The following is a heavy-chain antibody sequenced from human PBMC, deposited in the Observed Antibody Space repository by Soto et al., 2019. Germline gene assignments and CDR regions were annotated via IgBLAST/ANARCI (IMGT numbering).Heavy chain of an antibody. D-gene: IGHD6-19*01. CDR2: ITGGGTIT. Sequence: GGSLRLSCEASGFTFNNYVMTWVRQAPWKGLEWLSYITGGGTITNYADSVKGRFTISRDNSKNTLYLQMSSLRAEDTAVYYCAKVSSYSSGWYYYFDYWGQGTLVTVSS. CDR3: AKVSSYSSGWYYYFDY. J-gene: IGHJ4*02. V-gene: IGHV3-23*01. CDR1: GFTFNNYV.